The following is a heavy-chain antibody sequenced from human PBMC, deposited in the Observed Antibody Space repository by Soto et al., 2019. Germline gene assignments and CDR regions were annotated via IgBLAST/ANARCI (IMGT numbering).Heavy chain of an antibody. Sequence: ASVKVSCKASGYTFTGYYMHWVRQAPGQGLEWMGWINPNSGGTNYAQKFQGRVTMSVDTSKNHFSLNLRSVTAADTAVYYCAREPICGMVIGWGLDVWGQGTTVTVSS. CDR2: INPNSGGT. V-gene: IGHV1-2*02. CDR1: GYTFTGYY. D-gene: IGHD3-3*01. CDR3: AREPICGMVIGWGLDV. J-gene: IGHJ6*02.